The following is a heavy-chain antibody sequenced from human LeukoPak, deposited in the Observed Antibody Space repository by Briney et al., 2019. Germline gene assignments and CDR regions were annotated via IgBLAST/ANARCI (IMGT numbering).Heavy chain of an antibody. Sequence: ASVTVSFTASGYTFTSYGISWVRQAPAQGLEWMGLISAYNGNTNYAQKLQGRVPMTTDTSTSTAYMELRSLRSDDTAVYSCARDRAAYYDILTGFDYWGQGTLVTVSS. D-gene: IGHD3-9*01. CDR3: ARDRAAYYDILTGFDY. V-gene: IGHV1-18*01. CDR2: ISAYNGNT. CDR1: GYTFTSYG. J-gene: IGHJ4*02.